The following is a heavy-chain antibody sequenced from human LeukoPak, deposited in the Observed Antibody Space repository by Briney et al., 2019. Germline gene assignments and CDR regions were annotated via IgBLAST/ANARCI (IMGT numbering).Heavy chain of an antibody. V-gene: IGHV1-69*04. Sequence: SVTVSCKASGGTFSSYAISWVRQAPGQGLEWMGRIIPILGIANYAQKFQGRVTITADKSTSTAYMELSSLRSEDTAVYYCARLYDRDVWGQGTTVTVSS. J-gene: IGHJ6*02. D-gene: IGHD3-22*01. CDR1: GGTFSSYA. CDR2: IIPILGIA. CDR3: ARLYDRDV.